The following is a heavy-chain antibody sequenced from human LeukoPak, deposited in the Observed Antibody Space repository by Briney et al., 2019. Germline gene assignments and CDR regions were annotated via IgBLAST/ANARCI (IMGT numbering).Heavy chain of an antibody. Sequence: GESLKISCKGSGYSFTNYWIGWVRQMPGKGLEWMGIIYPGDSDTRYSPSFQGQVTISADKSISTAYLQWSSLKASDTAMFYCARVSYDYIWGIIYYFDYWGQETLVTVSS. V-gene: IGHV5-51*01. CDR2: IYPGDSDT. J-gene: IGHJ4*02. D-gene: IGHD3-16*01. CDR1: GYSFTNYW. CDR3: ARVSYDYIWGIIYYFDY.